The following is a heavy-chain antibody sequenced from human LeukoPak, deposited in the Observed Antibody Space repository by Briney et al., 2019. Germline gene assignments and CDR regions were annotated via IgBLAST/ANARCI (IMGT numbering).Heavy chain of an antibody. CDR2: ISRRGST. J-gene: IGHJ4*02. CDR3: ARGAEYYAIWRGYAGYSDY. V-gene: IGHV4-38-2*02. D-gene: IGHD3-3*01. CDR1: GYSISNGYY. Sequence: PSETLSLTCTVSGYSISNGYYWGWIRQPPGKGLEWVGSISRRGSTYYNPSLRSRITISLDRSKQKFSLKLTSVTAADTAVYFCARGAEYYAIWRGYAGYSDYWGQGISVTVSS.